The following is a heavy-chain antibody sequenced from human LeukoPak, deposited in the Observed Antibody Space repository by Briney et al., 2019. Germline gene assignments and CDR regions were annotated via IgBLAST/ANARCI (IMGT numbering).Heavy chain of an antibody. J-gene: IGHJ4*02. CDR1: GFSLSTSGMR. V-gene: IGHV2-70*04. CDR2: IDWDDDK. D-gene: IGHD2-15*01. CDR3: ARIPYHCSGGSCYSFFDY. Sequence: SGPALVKPTQTLPLTCTFSGFSLSTSGMRVSWIRQPPGKALEWLARIDWDDDKFYSTSLKTRLTISKDTSKNQVVLTMTNMDPVDTATYYCARIPYHCSGGSCYSFFDYWGQGTLVTVSS.